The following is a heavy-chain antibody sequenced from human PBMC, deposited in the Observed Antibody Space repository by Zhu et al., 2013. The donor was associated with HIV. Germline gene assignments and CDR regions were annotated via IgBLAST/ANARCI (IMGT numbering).Heavy chain of an antibody. CDR3: ARLKLRFLEWLPLFFDYGMDV. J-gene: IGHJ6*02. D-gene: IGHD3-3*01. CDR2: ISAYNGNT. V-gene: IGHV1-18*01. CDR1: GYTFTSYG. Sequence: QVQLVQSGAEVKKPGASVKVSCKASGYTFTSYGISWVRQAPGQGLEWMGWISAYNGNTNYAQKLQGRVTMTTDTSTSTAYMELRSLRSDDTAVYYCARLKLRFLEWLPLFFDYGMDVWGQGTTVTVSS.